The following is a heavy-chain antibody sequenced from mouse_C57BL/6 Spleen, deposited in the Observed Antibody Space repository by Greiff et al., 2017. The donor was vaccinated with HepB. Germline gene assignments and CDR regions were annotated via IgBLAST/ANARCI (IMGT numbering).Heavy chain of an antibody. CDR3: ARGGDGTQRGFAY. D-gene: IGHD2-1*01. Sequence: DVQLQESEGGLVQPGSSMKLSCTASGFTFSDYYMAWVRQVPEKGLEWVANINYDGSSTYYLDSLKSRFIISRDNAKNILYLQMSSLKSEDTATYYCARGGDGTQRGFAYWGQGTLVTVSA. CDR1: GFTFSDYY. J-gene: IGHJ3*01. V-gene: IGHV5-16*01. CDR2: INYDGSST.